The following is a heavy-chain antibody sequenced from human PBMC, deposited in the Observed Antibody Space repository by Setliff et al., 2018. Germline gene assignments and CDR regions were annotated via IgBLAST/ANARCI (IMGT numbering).Heavy chain of an antibody. CDR2: IDHSGTT. V-gene: IGHV4-34*01. CDR3: ARGRNVAIRLLDA. CDR1: GGTFTYYY. D-gene: IGHD6-6*01. Sequence: KPSETLSLTCAASGGTFTYYYWTWIRQPPGKGLEWIGEIDHSGTTNYNPSLKSRVTMSIDTSKNQFSLSLRYVTAADTAVYYCARGRNVAIRLLDAWGQGNLVTVSS. J-gene: IGHJ4*02.